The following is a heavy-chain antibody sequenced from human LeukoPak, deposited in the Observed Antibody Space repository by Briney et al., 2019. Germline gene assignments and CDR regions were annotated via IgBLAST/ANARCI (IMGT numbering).Heavy chain of an antibody. D-gene: IGHD3-9*01. CDR1: GGSISSLY. CDR2: LYYGGST. J-gene: IGHJ3*02. CDR3: ARTGHDDAFDI. V-gene: IGHV4-59*08. Sequence: SETLSLTCTVSGGSISSLYWSWVRQPPGKGLEWIGYLYYGGSTNYTPSLKSRVTISVDTSKNQFSLKLRSVTAADTAVYYCARTGHDDAFDIWGQGTMVTVSS.